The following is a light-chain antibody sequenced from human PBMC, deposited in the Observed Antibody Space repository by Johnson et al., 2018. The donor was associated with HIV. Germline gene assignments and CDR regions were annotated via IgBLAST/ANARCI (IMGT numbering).Light chain of an antibody. CDR3: GTWDASLGVNV. Sequence: HSVLTQPPSVYAAPGQKVTISCSGSSSNIGNNYVSWYQQLPGTAPKLLIYENNKRPSGIPDRFSGSKSGTSATLGITGLQTGDEADYYCGTWDASLGVNVCGPGTKVTVL. CDR2: ENN. J-gene: IGLJ1*01. CDR1: SSNIGNNY. V-gene: IGLV1-51*02.